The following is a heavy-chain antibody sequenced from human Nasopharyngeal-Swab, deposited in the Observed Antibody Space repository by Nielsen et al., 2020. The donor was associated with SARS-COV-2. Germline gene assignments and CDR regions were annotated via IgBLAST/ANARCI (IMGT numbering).Heavy chain of an antibody. CDR1: GFTFSDYY. V-gene: IGHV3-11*01. Sequence: GESLKISCAASGFTFSDYYMSWIRQAPGKGLEWVSYISSSGSTIYYADSVKGRFTISRDNAKNSLYLQMNSLRAEDTAVYYCASHDFWSGYYFDYWGQGTLVTVPS. J-gene: IGHJ4*02. CDR3: ASHDFWSGYYFDY. CDR2: ISSSGSTI. D-gene: IGHD3-3*01.